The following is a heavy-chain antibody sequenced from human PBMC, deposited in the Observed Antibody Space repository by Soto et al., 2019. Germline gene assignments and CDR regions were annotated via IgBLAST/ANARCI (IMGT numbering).Heavy chain of an antibody. V-gene: IGHV4-30-4*01. D-gene: IGHD6-19*01. Sequence: QVQLQESGPGLVKPSQTLSLTCTVSGGSISSGDFYWSWIRQPPGKGLEWIGYIYYSGSTYYNPSLKSRVSLSVDTSRSQFSLKVRSVTAADTAVYYCARFSGGAVAGTGYFDYWGQGTLITDSS. CDR1: GGSISSGDFY. CDR2: IYYSGST. CDR3: ARFSGGAVAGTGYFDY. J-gene: IGHJ4*02.